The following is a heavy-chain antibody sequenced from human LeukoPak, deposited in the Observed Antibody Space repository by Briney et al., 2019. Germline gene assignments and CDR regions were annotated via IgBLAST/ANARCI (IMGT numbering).Heavy chain of an antibody. J-gene: IGHJ6*03. Sequence: PSETLSLTCTVSGDSIRSTSYFWGWIRQSPGRGLQWIGSIYFVGNTYYNPSLKSRVTMSIDTSKNQFSLKLSSVTAADTAVYYCARANAGLWFGVDYYYMDVWGQGTLVTVSS. CDR2: IYFVGNT. V-gene: IGHV4-39*01. CDR1: GDSIRSTSYF. D-gene: IGHD3-10*01. CDR3: ARANAGLWFGVDYYYMDV.